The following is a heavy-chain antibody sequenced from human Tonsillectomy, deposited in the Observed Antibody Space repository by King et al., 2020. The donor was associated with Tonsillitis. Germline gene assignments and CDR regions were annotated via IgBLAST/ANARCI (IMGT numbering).Heavy chain of an antibody. CDR3: AKDHAYYDFWSGISYYYQYYGMDV. CDR1: GFTFSSYG. Sequence: VQLVESGGGVVQPGRSLRISCAASGFTFSSYGMHWVRQAPGKGLEWVAVISYDRSDKYYADSVKGRFTISRDNSKNTLYLQMNSLRAEDTAVYYCAKDHAYYDFWSGISYYYQYYGMDVWGQGTTVTVSS. CDR2: ISYDRSDK. V-gene: IGHV3-30*18. J-gene: IGHJ6*02. D-gene: IGHD3-3*01.